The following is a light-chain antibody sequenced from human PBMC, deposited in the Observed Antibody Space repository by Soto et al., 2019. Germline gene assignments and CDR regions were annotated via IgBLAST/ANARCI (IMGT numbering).Light chain of an antibody. CDR2: KAS. J-gene: IGKJ1*01. CDR3: QQYNSYRT. Sequence: DIQMTQSPSTLSASVGDRVTITCRASQSISSWLAWYQQKPGKATKLLIYKASSLESGVPSRFSGSGSGTEFTLTISSLQPDDFATHYCQQYNSYRTFGQGTKVEIK. V-gene: IGKV1-5*03. CDR1: QSISSW.